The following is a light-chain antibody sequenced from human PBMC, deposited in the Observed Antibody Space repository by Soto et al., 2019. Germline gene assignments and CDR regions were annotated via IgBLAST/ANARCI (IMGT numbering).Light chain of an antibody. Sequence: DIQMTQSPSSLSASVGDRVTITCRASQSIGRFLNWYQQKPGKAPNVLINVASTLRSGVPSRFSGSGSGTDFNLTINSLQPDDFATYYCQQYNGYSRTFGQGTKVDIK. CDR1: QSIGRF. CDR2: VAS. CDR3: QQYNGYSRT. V-gene: IGKV1-39*01. J-gene: IGKJ1*01.